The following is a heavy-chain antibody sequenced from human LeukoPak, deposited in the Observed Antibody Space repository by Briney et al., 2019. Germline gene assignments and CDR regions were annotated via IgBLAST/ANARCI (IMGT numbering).Heavy chain of an antibody. D-gene: IGHD6-19*01. J-gene: IGHJ4*02. CDR2: IRYDGSDK. Sequence: GGSLRLSCSVSGFPFSIYGMHWVRQAPGKGLEGVAFIRYDGSDKYYADSVKGRITISRDNSKNTLYLQMNSLRPEDTAVYYCAKDIYIRGWEIYYLDSWGQGALVTVSS. V-gene: IGHV3-30*02. CDR1: GFPFSIYG. CDR3: AKDIYIRGWEIYYLDS.